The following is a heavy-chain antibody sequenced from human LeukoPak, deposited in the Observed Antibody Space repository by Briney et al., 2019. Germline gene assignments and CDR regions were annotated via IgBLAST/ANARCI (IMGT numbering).Heavy chain of an antibody. V-gene: IGHV1-69*13. CDR1: GCTFTSYS. CDR3: ARESGSDPGVLDL. J-gene: IGHJ3*01. CDR2: INPNFGTA. Sequence: SVKVSCKASGCTFTSYSINWVRQAPGQGLEWMGGINPNFGTANYAQKFQGRVTITADESTDTAYMELSSLRFEDTAVYYCARESGSDPGVLDLWGEGAMVTDSS. D-gene: IGHD1-26*01.